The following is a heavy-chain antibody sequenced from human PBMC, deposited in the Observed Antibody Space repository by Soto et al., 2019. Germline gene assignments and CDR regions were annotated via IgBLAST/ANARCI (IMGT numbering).Heavy chain of an antibody. Sequence: GASVKVSCKTSGYSFTGYYIHWVRQAPGQGLEWMGWINPNSGATLYARKFQGRVIVSRDTSISTAFMELSSLSSDDTAVYYCARGPFNSDSSGYYVYWGQGTLVTVSS. D-gene: IGHD3-22*01. J-gene: IGHJ1*01. V-gene: IGHV1-2*02. CDR1: GYSFTGYY. CDR3: ARGPFNSDSSGYYVY. CDR2: INPNSGAT.